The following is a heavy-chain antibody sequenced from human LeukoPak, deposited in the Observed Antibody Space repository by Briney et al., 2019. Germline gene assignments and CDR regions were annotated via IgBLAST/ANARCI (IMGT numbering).Heavy chain of an antibody. D-gene: IGHD6-6*01. CDR3: ASPSISLNYYYYGMDV. V-gene: IGHV1-69*04. J-gene: IGHJ6*02. CDR2: IIPILGIA. Sequence: SVTVSCMASGCTFSSYAISWVRQAPGQGREWMGRIIPILGIANYAQKFQGRVTITADKSTSTAYMELSSVRSEDTAVYYCASPSISLNYYYYGMDVWGQGTTVTVSS. CDR1: GCTFSSYA.